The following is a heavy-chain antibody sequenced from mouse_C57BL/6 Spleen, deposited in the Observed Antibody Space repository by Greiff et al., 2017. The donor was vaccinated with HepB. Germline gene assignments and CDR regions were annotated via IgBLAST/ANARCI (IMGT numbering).Heavy chain of an antibody. CDR2: SDPSDSYT. V-gene: IGHV1-50*01. J-gene: IGHJ2*01. Sequence: QVQLQQPGAELVKPGASVKLSCKASGYTFTSYWMQWVKQRPGQGLEWIGESDPSDSYTNYNQKFKGKATLTVDTSSSTAYMQLSSLTSEDSAVYYCARKARDYYGSSPYYFDYWGQGTTLTVSS. D-gene: IGHD1-1*01. CDR3: ARKARDYYGSSPYYFDY. CDR1: GYTFTSYW.